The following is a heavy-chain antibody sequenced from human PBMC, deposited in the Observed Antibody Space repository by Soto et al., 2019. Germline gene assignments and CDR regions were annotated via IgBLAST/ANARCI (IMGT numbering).Heavy chain of an antibody. CDR2: ISGSSINT. D-gene: IGHD3-22*01. J-gene: IGHJ4*02. CDR3: ARMGGPYDSSGYYYVPADY. CDR1: GFTFSSYV. V-gene: IGHV3-23*01. Sequence: GGSLRLSCAASGFTFSSYVMSWVRQAPGKGLERVSVISGSSINTYYADSVKGRFTISRDNSKRTLYLQMNSLRAEDTAVYYCARMGGPYDSSGYYYVPADYWGQGTLVTVSS.